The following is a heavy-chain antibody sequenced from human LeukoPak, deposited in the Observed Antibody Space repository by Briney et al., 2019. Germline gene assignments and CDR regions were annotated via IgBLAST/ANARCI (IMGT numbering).Heavy chain of an antibody. J-gene: IGHJ4*02. CDR2: IYSGGST. CDR1: GFTVSSNF. V-gene: IGHV3-66*01. D-gene: IGHD3-10*01. CDR3: VKDSSSGSYFDY. Sequence: GGSLRLSCAASGFTVSSNFMSWVRQAPGKGLEWVSVIYSGGSTYYADSVKGRFTISRDNSRNTLHLQMSSLRVEDTAVYYCVKDSSSGSYFDYWGQETLVTVSS.